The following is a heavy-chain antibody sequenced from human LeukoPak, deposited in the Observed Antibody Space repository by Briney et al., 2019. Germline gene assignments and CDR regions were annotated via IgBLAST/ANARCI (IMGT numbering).Heavy chain of an antibody. CDR1: GYTFTSYA. CDR2: INAGNGNT. J-gene: IGHJ4*02. CDR3: AREGIYDSSGYYEGIFDY. D-gene: IGHD3-22*01. Sequence: ASVKVSCKASGYTFTSYAMHWVRQAPGQRLEWMGWINAGNGNTKYSQKFQGRVTITRDTSASTAYMELSSLRSEDTAVYYCAREGIYDSSGYYEGIFDYWGQGTLVTVSS. V-gene: IGHV1-3*01.